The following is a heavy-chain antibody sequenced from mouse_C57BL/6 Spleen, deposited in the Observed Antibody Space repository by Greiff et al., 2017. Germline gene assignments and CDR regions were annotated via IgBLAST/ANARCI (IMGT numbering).Heavy chain of an antibody. V-gene: IGHV14-2*01. CDR1: GFTFKDYY. Sequence: VQLQQSGAELVKPGASVKLSCTASGFTFKDYYMHWVKQRTEQGLEWIGRIDPEDGDTKYAPKFQGKATITADTSSNTAYLQLSSLTSEDTAVYYCARGFITTEVVDYWGQGTTLTVSS. CDR3: ARGFITTEVVDY. D-gene: IGHD1-1*01. J-gene: IGHJ2*01. CDR2: IDPEDGDT.